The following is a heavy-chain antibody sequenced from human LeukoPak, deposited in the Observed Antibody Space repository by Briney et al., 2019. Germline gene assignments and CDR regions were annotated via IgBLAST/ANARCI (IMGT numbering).Heavy chain of an antibody. J-gene: IGHJ5*02. V-gene: IGHV4-39*01. Sequence: KTSQTLPLTCTVSGGSISSSSYYWGWIRQPPGKGLEWIGSIYYSGSTYYNPSLKSRVTISVDTSKNQFSLKLSSVTAADTAVYYCARLDPYNWFAPWGQGTLVTVSS. CDR1: GGSISSSSYY. CDR3: ARLDPYNWFAP. D-gene: IGHD3-9*01. CDR2: IYYSGST.